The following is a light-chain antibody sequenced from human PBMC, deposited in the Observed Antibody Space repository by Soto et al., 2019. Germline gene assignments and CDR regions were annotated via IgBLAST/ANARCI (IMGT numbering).Light chain of an antibody. V-gene: IGKV3-20*01. CDR2: GAS. CDR3: QQYGNAPFT. J-gene: IGKJ3*01. Sequence: EIGLTQSPGTLSFSPGERATLTCRASQSVSSSYLAWFQQKPGQAPRLLIYGASSRATGIPDRFSGSGSGTDFTLTISRLEPEDFAVYYFQQYGNAPFTFGPGTKVHIK. CDR1: QSVSSSY.